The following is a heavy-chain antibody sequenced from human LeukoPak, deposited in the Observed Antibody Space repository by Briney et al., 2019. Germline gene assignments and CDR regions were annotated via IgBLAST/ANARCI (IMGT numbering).Heavy chain of an antibody. J-gene: IGHJ4*02. CDR2: ISGSGGST. V-gene: IGHV3-23*01. CDR1: GFTFSSYA. D-gene: IGHD6-13*01. CDR3: AKGSSSWYIRLYYFDY. Sequence: GGSLRLSSAASGFTFSSYAMSWVGQAPGKGLEWVAAISGSGGSTYYADSVKGRFTISRDNSKTTLYLQMNSLRAEDTAVYYCAKGSSSWYIRLYYFDYWGQGTLVTVSS.